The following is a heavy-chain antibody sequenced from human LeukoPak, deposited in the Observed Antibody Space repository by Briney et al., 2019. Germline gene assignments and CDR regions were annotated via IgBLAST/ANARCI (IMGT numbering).Heavy chain of an antibody. J-gene: IGHJ4*02. CDR1: GFTFTNYA. CDR2: LSGGGDNT. D-gene: IGHD6-19*01. Sequence: PGGSLRLSCAASGFTFTNYAMSWVRQAPGKGLEWVSALSGGGDNTYYADSVRGRFTISRDNSNNTLYLQMTSLRAEDTAVYYCAKAGRAVPGMWAAFSDYWGRGTLVAVSS. CDR3: AKAGRAVPGMWAAFSDY. V-gene: IGHV3-23*01.